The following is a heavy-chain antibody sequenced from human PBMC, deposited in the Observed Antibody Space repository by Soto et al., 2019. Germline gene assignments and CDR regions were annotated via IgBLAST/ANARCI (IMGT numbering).Heavy chain of an antibody. D-gene: IGHD2-21*01. CDR3: ARGPFCGNDCYFDV. CDR1: GGSISGFY. Sequence: SETLSLTCTVAGGSISGFYWSWVRQPAGKGLEWIGRIYSSGATKYNPSLRNRVTMSVDTSTDQYSLNLASMTAADTAVYFCARGPFCGNDCYFDVWGQGTQVTVTS. CDR2: IYSSGAT. J-gene: IGHJ2*01. V-gene: IGHV4-4*07.